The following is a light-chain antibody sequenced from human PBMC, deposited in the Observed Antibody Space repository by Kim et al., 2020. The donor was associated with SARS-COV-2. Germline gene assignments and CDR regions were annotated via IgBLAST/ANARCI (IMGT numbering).Light chain of an antibody. CDR1: HSIYTY. CDR3: QQSYSTPIT. Sequence: DIQMTQSPSSLSASVGDRVTLTCRASHSIYTYLNWYQLKTGKAPKLLVYVASSLQSGVPSRLSGSGSGTDFTLTISSLLPEDFATYYCQQSYSTPITFGQGTRLEIK. J-gene: IGKJ5*01. V-gene: IGKV1-39*01. CDR2: VAS.